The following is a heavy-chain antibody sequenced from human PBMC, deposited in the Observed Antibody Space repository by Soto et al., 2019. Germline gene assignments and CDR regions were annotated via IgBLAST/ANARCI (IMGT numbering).Heavy chain of an antibody. CDR3: AGVKRSGLPGRKYYFAY. CDR1: NGSIGTYY. D-gene: IGHD6-25*01. Sequence: PSETLSLTCTVSNGSIGTYYWSWIRQPPGRGMEWIGYVYYDGTTIYNPSLKSRLTMSVDTPENQFSLRLKSVTAADTATYFCAGVKRSGLPGRKYYFAYWGHGTLVTVSS. V-gene: IGHV4-59*01. CDR2: VYYDGTT. J-gene: IGHJ4*01.